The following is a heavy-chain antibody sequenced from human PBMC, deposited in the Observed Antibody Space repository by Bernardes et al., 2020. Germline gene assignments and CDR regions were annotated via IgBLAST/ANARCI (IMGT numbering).Heavy chain of an antibody. CDR3: ARIHEVGHFDY. CDR1: GFSLSTSAMR. V-gene: IGHV2-70*04. D-gene: IGHD1-26*01. CDR2: IDWDDDK. Sequence: SGPTLVKPTQTLTLTCTFSGFSLSTSAMRVSWIRQPPGKALEWLARIDWDDDKFYSTSLKARLTISKDTSKNQVVLTMTNMDPVDTATYYCARIHEVGHFDYWGQGTLVTVSS. J-gene: IGHJ4*02.